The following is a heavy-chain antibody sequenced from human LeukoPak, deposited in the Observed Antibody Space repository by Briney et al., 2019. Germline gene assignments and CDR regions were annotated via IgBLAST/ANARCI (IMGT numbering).Heavy chain of an antibody. CDR2: IYYSGNT. Sequence: PSETLSLTCTVSGGSTSNYFWSWIRQAPGKGLEWVAYIYYSGNTNYNPSLKSRVTVSIDTSKKQLSLKLSSVTAADTAVYYCARLGILRDYYYYGMDVWGQGTTVTVSS. V-gene: IGHV4-59*08. D-gene: IGHD5/OR15-5a*01. CDR3: ARLGILRDYYYYGMDV. CDR1: GGSTSNYF. J-gene: IGHJ6*02.